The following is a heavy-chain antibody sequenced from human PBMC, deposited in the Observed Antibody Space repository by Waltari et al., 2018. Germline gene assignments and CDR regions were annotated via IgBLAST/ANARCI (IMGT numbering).Heavy chain of an antibody. CDR3: AREGAEQWVVEDYGMDV. CDR1: GFTFSRYG. CDR2: IWYDGSNK. D-gene: IGHD6-19*01. J-gene: IGHJ6*02. V-gene: IGHV3-33*01. Sequence: QVQLVESGGGVVQPGRSLRLSCAASGFTFSRYGMHWVRQAPGKGLEWVAVIWYDGSNKYYADSVRGRFTVSRDNAKNTLYLQMDTLRAEDTAVYYCAREGAEQWVVEDYGMDVWGQGTTVTVS.